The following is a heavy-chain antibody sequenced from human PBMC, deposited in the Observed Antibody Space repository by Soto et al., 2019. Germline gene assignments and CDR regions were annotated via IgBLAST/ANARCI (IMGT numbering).Heavy chain of an antibody. CDR3: ARDSVGSGYD. CDR2: IFYSGYT. Sequence: QVRLQESGPGLVKPSETLSLTCTVSGGSLTSYYWSWIRQPPGKRLEWIGYIFYSGYTNYSPSLKSRLTISVDTSKNQFSLELRSVTAADTAVYYCARDSVGSGYDWGQGTLVTVSS. J-gene: IGHJ4*02. V-gene: IGHV4-59*01. D-gene: IGHD5-12*01. CDR1: GGSLTSYY.